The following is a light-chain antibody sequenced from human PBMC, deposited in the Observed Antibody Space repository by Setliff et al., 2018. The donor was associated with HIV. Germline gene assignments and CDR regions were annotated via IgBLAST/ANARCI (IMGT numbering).Light chain of an antibody. CDR3: SSYTSSTPLYV. J-gene: IGLJ1*01. V-gene: IGLV2-14*03. Sequence: SALAQPASVSGSPGQSITISCTETSSDVGGYNHVSWYQQHPGKAPKLMIYDVNNRPSGVSNRFSGSKSGNTASLTISGLQAEDEADYYCSSYTSSTPLYVFGTGTKVTVL. CDR1: SSDVGGYNH. CDR2: DVN.